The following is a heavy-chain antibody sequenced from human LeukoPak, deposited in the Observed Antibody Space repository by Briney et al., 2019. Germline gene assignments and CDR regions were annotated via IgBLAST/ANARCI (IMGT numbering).Heavy chain of an antibody. D-gene: IGHD2-2*01. Sequence: SETLSLTCAVYGGSFSGYYWSWIRQPPGKGLEWIGEINHSGSTNYNPSLKSRVTISVDTSKNQFSLKLSSVTAADTAVYYCARVIVVPAAIFDGWFDPWGQGTLGNVSS. J-gene: IGHJ5*02. V-gene: IGHV4-34*01. CDR1: GGSFSGYY. CDR2: INHSGST. CDR3: ARVIVVPAAIFDGWFDP.